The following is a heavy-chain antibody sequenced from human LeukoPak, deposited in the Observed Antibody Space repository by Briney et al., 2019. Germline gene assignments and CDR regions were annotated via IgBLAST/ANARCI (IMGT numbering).Heavy chain of an antibody. D-gene: IGHD3-10*01. CDR1: GFTFRSYD. CDR2: ISGSGGST. J-gene: IGHJ4*02. CDR3: AKGQLWFGEFSYFDY. V-gene: IGHV3-23*01. Sequence: PGGSLRLSCAASGFTFRSYDMNWVRQAPGKGLEWVSVISGSGGSTDYADSVKGRFSISRDNSKNTLYLQMNSLRAEDTAVYYCAKGQLWFGEFSYFDYWGQGTLVTVSS.